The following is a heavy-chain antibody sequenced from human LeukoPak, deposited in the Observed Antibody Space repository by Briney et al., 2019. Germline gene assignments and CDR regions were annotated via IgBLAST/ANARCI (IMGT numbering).Heavy chain of an antibody. CDR3: ARGRRVEMATISYYYYMDV. V-gene: IGHV1-69*05. J-gene: IGHJ6*03. Sequence: SVKVSCKASGGTFSSYAISWVRQAPGQGLEWMGRIIPIFGTANYAQEFQGRVTITTDESTSTAYMELSSLRSEDTAVYYCARGRRVEMATISYYYYMDVWGKGTTVTVSS. CDR2: IIPIFGTA. CDR1: GGTFSSYA. D-gene: IGHD5-24*01.